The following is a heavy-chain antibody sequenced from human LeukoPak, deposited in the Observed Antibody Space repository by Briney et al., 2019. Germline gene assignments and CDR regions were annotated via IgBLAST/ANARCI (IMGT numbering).Heavy chain of an antibody. Sequence: TGGSLRLSCATSGFTFSSYNMNWVRQAPGKGLEWVSSISSSSDYIYYADSVKGRFTISRDNAKNSLYLQMKSLRAEDTAVYYCARGKTSQNIVTRKTYNWFDPWGQGTLVTVSS. V-gene: IGHV3-21*01. CDR3: ARGKTSQNIVTRKTYNWFDP. CDR1: GFTFSSYN. CDR2: ISSSSDYI. J-gene: IGHJ5*02. D-gene: IGHD2/OR15-2a*01.